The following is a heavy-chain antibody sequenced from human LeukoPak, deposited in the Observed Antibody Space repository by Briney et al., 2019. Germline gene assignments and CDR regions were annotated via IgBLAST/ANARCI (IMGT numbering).Heavy chain of an antibody. Sequence: GASVKVSCKASGYTFTGYYMHWVRQAPGQGLEWMGWINPNSGGTNYAQKFQGRVTMTRDTSISTAYMELSRLRSDDTAVYYCAREKGKYGSGSSYYYYMDVWGKGTTVTVSS. CDR1: GYTFTGYY. CDR2: INPNSGGT. V-gene: IGHV1-2*02. CDR3: AREKGKYGSGSSYYYYMDV. J-gene: IGHJ6*03. D-gene: IGHD3-10*01.